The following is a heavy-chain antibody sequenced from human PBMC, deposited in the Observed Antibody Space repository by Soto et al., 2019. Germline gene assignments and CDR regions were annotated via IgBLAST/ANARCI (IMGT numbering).Heavy chain of an antibody. CDR3: ARDRGCGYYCAFDI. D-gene: IGHD3-22*01. CDR2: INHSGST. J-gene: IGHJ3*02. Sequence: SETLSLTCGVYGGSFGGYYGSWIRQPPGKGLEWIGEINHSGSTNYNPSLKSRVTISVDTSKNQFSLKLSSVTVADTAVYYCARDRGCGYYCAFDIWGQGTMVTVSS. V-gene: IGHV4-34*01. CDR1: GGSFGGYY.